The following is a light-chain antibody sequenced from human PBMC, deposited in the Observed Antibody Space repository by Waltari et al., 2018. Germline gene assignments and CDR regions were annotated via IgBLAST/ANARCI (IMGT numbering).Light chain of an antibody. Sequence: QSVLTQPPSVSAAPGQKVTISCSGSSSNIGQTYVSWNQKFPGTTPTLLIYDNGKRPSGSPERFAGSKSGTSANLDITGLQTGDEADYYCATWDDTLSAVVFGGGTKLSVL. V-gene: IGLV1-51*01. CDR3: ATWDDTLSAVV. CDR2: DNG. CDR1: SSNIGQTY. J-gene: IGLJ2*01.